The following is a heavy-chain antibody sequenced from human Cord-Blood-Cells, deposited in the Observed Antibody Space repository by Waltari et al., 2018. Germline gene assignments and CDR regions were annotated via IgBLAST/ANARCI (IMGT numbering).Heavy chain of an antibody. CDR2: ISADNGNT. CDR3: AREEGVDTAMVTFDY. D-gene: IGHD5-18*01. Sequence: QVQLVQSGAEVKKPGASVKVSCKASGYTFTSYGISWVRQAPGQGLEWMGWISADNGNTNYAQKLQGRVTMTTDTATSTAYMELRSLRSDDTAVYYCAREEGVDTAMVTFDYWGQGTLVTVSS. V-gene: IGHV1-18*01. CDR1: GYTFTSYG. J-gene: IGHJ4*02.